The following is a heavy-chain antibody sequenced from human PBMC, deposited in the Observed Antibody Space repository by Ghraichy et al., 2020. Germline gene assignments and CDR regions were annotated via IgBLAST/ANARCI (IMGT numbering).Heavy chain of an antibody. CDR2: TSYDGNNK. V-gene: IGHV3-30*04. J-gene: IGHJ6*03. Sequence: GESLNISCAVSGFTFSNYAMDWVRQTPGKGLEWVAVTSYDGNNKYYADSVKGRFTISRDNSKNKLYLQMNSLRAEDTAVYYCARDKGRGGSHLDNYYYMDVWGKGTTVSVSS. CDR3: ARDKGRGGSHLDNYYYMDV. D-gene: IGHD3-10*01. CDR1: GFTFSNYA.